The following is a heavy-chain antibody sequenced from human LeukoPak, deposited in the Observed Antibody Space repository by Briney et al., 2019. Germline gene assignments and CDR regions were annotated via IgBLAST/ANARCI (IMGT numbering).Heavy chain of an antibody. V-gene: IGHV4-39*01. CDR2: IYYGGST. D-gene: IGHD2-2*02. CDR3: ARLDCSSTNCYTLGDAFDI. CDR1: GGSISSSNYY. Sequence: WETLSLTCTVSGGSISSSNYYWGWIRLPPGKGLEWIGSTIYYGGSTYYNPSLKSRVTISVDSSKNQFSLELNSVTAADTAVYYCARLDCSSTNCYTLGDAFDIWGQGTMVTVSS. J-gene: IGHJ3*02.